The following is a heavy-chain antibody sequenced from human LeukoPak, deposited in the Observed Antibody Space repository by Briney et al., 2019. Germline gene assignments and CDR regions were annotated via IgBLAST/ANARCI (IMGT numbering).Heavy chain of an antibody. CDR2: VSHTGST. V-gene: IGHV4-34*01. J-gene: IGHJ4*02. CDR1: GGSFSGYF. Sequence: SETLSLTCGVYGGSFSGYFWRWVRQPPGKGLEWIGDVSHTGSTDYDPSLKNRITISVDASKSQFSLKLSSVTAADTAVYYCASTYSSSSGPYYFDYWGQGTLVTVSS. CDR3: ASTYSSSSGPYYFDY. D-gene: IGHD6-6*01.